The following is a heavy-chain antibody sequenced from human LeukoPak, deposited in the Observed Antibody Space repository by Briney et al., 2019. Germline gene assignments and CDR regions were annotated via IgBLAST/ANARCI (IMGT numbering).Heavy chain of an antibody. D-gene: IGHD2-15*01. Sequence: SETLSLTCTVSGGSMNNSSFYWGWLRPPPGKGLEWIANIYHSGSTYYSPSLRSRVTISLDTSENQFSLRLTSVTAADTAVYYCARAPRYCSGGSCYVAFDIWGQGTMVTVSS. V-gene: IGHV4-39*07. CDR3: ARAPRYCSGGSCYVAFDI. CDR2: IYHSGST. J-gene: IGHJ3*02. CDR1: GGSMNNSSFY.